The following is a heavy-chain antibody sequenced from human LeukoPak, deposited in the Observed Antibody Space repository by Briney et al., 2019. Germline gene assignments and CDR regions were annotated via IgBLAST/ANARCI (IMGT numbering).Heavy chain of an antibody. J-gene: IGHJ3*02. CDR3: AKDLTRDGYVPAAFDI. CDR2: ISEDGSEK. CDR1: GFTLGDYW. D-gene: IGHD5-24*01. V-gene: IGHV3-7*03. Sequence: GGSLRLSCAASGFTLGDYWMSWVRQPPGKGLEWVANISEDGSEKHYVDSLKGRFTISRDNTKNSLYLQMNSLRAEDTAVYYCAKDLTRDGYVPAAFDIWGQGTMVTVSS.